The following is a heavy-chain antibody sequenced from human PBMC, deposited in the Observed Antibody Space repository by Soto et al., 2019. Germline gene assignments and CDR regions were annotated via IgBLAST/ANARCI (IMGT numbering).Heavy chain of an antibody. CDR3: ASLHQCVGGGSLLHYMDV. J-gene: IGHJ6*03. Sequence: PSETLSLTCAVYGGSFSGYYWSWIRQPPGKGLEWIGEINHSGSTNYNPSLKSRVTISVDTSKNQFSLKLSSVTAADTAVYYCASLHQCVGGGSLLHYMDVWGKGTTVTVSS. D-gene: IGHD2-15*01. V-gene: IGHV4-34*01. CDR2: INHSGST. CDR1: GGSFSGYY.